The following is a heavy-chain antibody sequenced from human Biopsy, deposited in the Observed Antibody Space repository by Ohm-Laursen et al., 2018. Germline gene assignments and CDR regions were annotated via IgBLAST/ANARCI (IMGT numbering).Heavy chain of an antibody. Sequence: VKISCQASGFSFTGYYIHWVRQAPGQGLEWMGWISPKSGDTNYAHKFQGNITMTRDTSMSTAYMEMSRLRCDDTAVYYCALQSVAQMKNFDYWGQGTLVTVSS. CDR3: ALQSVAQMKNFDY. V-gene: IGHV1-2*02. CDR2: ISPKSGDT. J-gene: IGHJ4*02. D-gene: IGHD6-19*01. CDR1: GFSFTGYY.